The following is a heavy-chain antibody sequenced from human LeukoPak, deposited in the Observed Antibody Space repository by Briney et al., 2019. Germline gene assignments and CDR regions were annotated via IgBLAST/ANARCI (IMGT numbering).Heavy chain of an antibody. CDR1: GFTFSSYS. D-gene: IGHD5-12*01. CDR3: AKDTGGYSGYDSPFFDY. J-gene: IGHJ4*02. V-gene: IGHV3-23*01. CDR2: ISGSGGST. Sequence: PGGSLRLSCAASGFTFSSYSMNWVRQAPGKGLEWVSAISGSGGSTYYADSVKGRFTISRDNSKNTLYLQMSSLRAEDTTVYYCAKDTGGYSGYDSPFFDYWGQGTLVTVSS.